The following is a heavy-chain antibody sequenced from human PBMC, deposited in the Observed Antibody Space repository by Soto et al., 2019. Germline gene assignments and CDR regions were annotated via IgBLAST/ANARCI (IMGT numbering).Heavy chain of an antibody. D-gene: IGHD3-10*01. CDR2: INPRGGST. CDR3: ASGSYGSGSYWIDY. Sequence: QVQLVQSGAEVKKPGASVKVSCKASGYTFTSYYMHWVRQAPGQGLEWMGIINPRGGSTSYAQKCQGRVTMTRDPSTSTGYMELSSLRAEDTAVYYCASGSYGSGSYWIDYWGQGTLVTVSS. V-gene: IGHV1-46*03. CDR1: GYTFTSYY. J-gene: IGHJ4*02.